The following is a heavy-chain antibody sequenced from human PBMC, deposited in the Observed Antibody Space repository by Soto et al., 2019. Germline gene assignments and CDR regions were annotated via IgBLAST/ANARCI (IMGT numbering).Heavy chain of an antibody. CDR2: IYDAGST. CDR3: ARVRYSGNYIPSYYFDS. D-gene: IGHD1-26*01. CDR1: EFTVSDNY. Sequence: GGSLRLSCAASEFTVSDNYMSWVRQAPGKGLEWVSIIYDAGSTFYADSVKGRFTISRDNSKNTLYLQMNSLRAEDTAMYYCARVRYSGNYIPSYYFDSWGQGILVTVSS. V-gene: IGHV3-53*01. J-gene: IGHJ4*02.